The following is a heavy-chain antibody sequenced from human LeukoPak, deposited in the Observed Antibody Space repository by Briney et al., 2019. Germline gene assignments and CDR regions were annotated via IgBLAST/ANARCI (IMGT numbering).Heavy chain of an antibody. D-gene: IGHD4-17*01. CDR1: GGSFSGYY. Sequence: SETLSLTCAVYGGSFSGYYWSWIRQPPGKGLEWIGEINHSGSTNYNPSLKSRVTISVDTSKNQFSLKLSSVTAADTAVYYCARQSPSPHYGDIDYWGQGTLVTVSS. J-gene: IGHJ4*02. V-gene: IGHV4-34*01. CDR3: ARQSPSPHYGDIDY. CDR2: INHSGST.